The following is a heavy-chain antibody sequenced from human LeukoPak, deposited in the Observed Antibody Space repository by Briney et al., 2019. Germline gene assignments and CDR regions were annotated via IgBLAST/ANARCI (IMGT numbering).Heavy chain of an antibody. CDR2: IIPILGIA. CDR3: ARYTGGIVVVPAAIRFDP. V-gene: IGHV1-69*04. D-gene: IGHD2-2*02. Sequence: GASVKVSCKASGGTFSSYAISWVRQAPGQGLEWMGRIIPILGIANYAQKFQGRVTITADKSTSTAYMELSSLRSEDTAVYYCARYTGGIVVVPAAIRFDPWGQGTLVTVSS. CDR1: GGTFSSYA. J-gene: IGHJ5*02.